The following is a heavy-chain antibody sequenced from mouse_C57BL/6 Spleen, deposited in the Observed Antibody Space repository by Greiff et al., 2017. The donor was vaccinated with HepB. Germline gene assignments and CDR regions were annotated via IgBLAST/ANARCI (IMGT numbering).Heavy chain of an antibody. CDR1: GYTFTSYG. Sequence: VKLMESGAELARPGASVKLSCKASGYTFTSYGISWVKQRTGQGLEWIGEIYPRSGNTYYNEKFKGKATLTADKSSSTAYMELRSLTSEDSAVYFCARQNYYGSSLDWYFDVWGTGTTVTVSS. V-gene: IGHV1-81*01. D-gene: IGHD1-1*01. CDR2: IYPRSGNT. J-gene: IGHJ1*03. CDR3: ARQNYYGSSLDWYFDV.